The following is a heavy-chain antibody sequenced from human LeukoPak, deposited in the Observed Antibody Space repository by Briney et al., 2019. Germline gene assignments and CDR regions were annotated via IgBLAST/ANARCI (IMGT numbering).Heavy chain of an antibody. CDR3: ARSIAAAGTWFDP. CDR1: GGSISSYY. D-gene: IGHD6-13*01. CDR2: IYYSGST. Sequence: SETLSLTCTVSGGSISSYYWSWIRQPPGKGLEWIGYIYYSGSTNYHPSLKSRVTISVDTSKNQFSLKLSSVTAADTAVYYCARSIAAAGTWFDPRGQGTLVTVSS. V-gene: IGHV4-59*08. J-gene: IGHJ5*02.